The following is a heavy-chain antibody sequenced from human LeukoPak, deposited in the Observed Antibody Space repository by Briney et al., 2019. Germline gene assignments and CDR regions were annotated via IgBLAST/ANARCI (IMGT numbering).Heavy chain of an antibody. J-gene: IGHJ6*03. V-gene: IGHV4-59*11. CDR1: GASISSHS. Sequence: PSETLSLTCTVSGASISSHSWSWVRQPPGKGLEWIGYISDSGSAKYNPSLKSRVNISLDTSKNQFSLNLSSVTAADTAVYFCANGQSGYRYGYKYYYYIDVWGKGTTVTVS. CDR2: ISDSGSA. D-gene: IGHD5-18*01. CDR3: ANGQSGYRYGYKYYYYIDV.